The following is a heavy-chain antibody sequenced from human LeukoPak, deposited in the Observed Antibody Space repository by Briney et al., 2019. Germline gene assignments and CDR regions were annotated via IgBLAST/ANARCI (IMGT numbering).Heavy chain of an antibody. D-gene: IGHD5-18*01. CDR3: ARQVDTTMALPDY. Sequence: ASVKVSCEASGYTFTTYGVTWVRQAPGQRLEWMGWISTYNDNTNYAQKFQGRVTMTTDTSTSTVYMELRSLTSDDTAIYYCARQVDTTMALPDYWGQGTLVIVSS. CDR1: GYTFTTYG. J-gene: IGHJ4*02. CDR2: ISTYNDNT. V-gene: IGHV1-18*01.